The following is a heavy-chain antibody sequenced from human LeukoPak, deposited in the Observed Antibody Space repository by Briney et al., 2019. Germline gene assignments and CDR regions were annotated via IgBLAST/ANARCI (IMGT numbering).Heavy chain of an antibody. V-gene: IGHV1-69*13. Sequence: SVKVSCKASAGTFTSYAISWVRHAPGQGLEWMGGIIPIFGTANYAQKFQGRVAITADESTSTAYMELSCLRSEDTTVYYCARTPRSGWGSYRPKYYFDYWGQGTLVTVSS. CDR1: AGTFTSYA. J-gene: IGHJ4*02. CDR3: ARTPRSGWGSYRPKYYFDY. D-gene: IGHD3-16*02. CDR2: IIPIFGTA.